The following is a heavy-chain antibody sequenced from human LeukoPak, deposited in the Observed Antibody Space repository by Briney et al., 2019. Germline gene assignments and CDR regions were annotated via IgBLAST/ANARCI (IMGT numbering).Heavy chain of an antibody. CDR1: RYTFTGYY. CDR2: INPNSGGT. J-gene: IGHJ4*02. V-gene: IGHV1-2*02. Sequence: ASVTVSCKASRYTFTGYYMHWVRQAPGQGLEWMGWINPNSGGTNYAQKFQGRVTMTRDTSISTAYMELSRLRSDDTAVYYCARGRYYGSGSYPSSLDYWGQGTLVTVSS. D-gene: IGHD3-10*01. CDR3: ARGRYYGSGSYPSSLDY.